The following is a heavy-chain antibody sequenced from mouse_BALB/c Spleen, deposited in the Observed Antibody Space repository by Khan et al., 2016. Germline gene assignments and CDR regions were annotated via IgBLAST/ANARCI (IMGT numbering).Heavy chain of an antibody. CDR2: INPSSDYT. J-gene: IGHJ3*01. Sequence: QVQLQQSGAELARPGASVRMSCRASGYTFTNHTVHWVKQRPGQGLEWIGYINPSSDYTNYNQKFKDKATLTADTSSSTAYMQLSSLTSEDSAVYYCAECPIYYDSGFVYWGQGTLVTVSA. V-gene: IGHV1-4*01. CDR1: GYTFTNHT. D-gene: IGHD2-4*01. CDR3: AECPIYYDSGFVY.